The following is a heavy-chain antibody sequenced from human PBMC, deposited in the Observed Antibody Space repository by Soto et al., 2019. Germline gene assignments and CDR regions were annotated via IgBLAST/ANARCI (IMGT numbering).Heavy chain of an antibody. Sequence: SETLSLTCAVYGGSFSGYYWSWIRQPPGKGLEWIGEINHSGSTNYSPSLKSRVTISVDTSKNQFSLKLSSVTAADTAVYYCARVPPTYDSSGYYYFDYWGQGTLVTVSS. CDR1: GGSFSGYY. CDR3: ARVPPTYDSSGYYYFDY. J-gene: IGHJ4*02. D-gene: IGHD3-22*01. V-gene: IGHV4-34*01. CDR2: INHSGST.